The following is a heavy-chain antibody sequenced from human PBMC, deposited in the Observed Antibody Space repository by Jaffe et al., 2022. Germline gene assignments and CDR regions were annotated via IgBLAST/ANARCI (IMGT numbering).Heavy chain of an antibody. CDR3: VSGGNAFDY. CDR2: INPHSGVS. Sequence: QAQMMQSGAEMKKPGASVMVSCQTSGYSFTDFFLNWVRQAPGHGLEWMGRINPHSGVSNFAQKFQGRVTLTRDTSTTTAYMQLDGLRFNDTAVYYCVSGGNAFDYWGQGTLITVSS. CDR1: GYSFTDFF. J-gene: IGHJ4*02. D-gene: IGHD3-10*01. V-gene: IGHV1-2*06.